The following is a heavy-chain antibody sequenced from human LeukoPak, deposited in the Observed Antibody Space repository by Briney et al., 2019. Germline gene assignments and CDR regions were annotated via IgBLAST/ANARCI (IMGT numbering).Heavy chain of an antibody. CDR1: GFTFSSYW. Sequence: PGGSLRLSCAASGFTFSSYWMHWVRQPPGKGLVWVSRINSDGSSTDYADSVKGRFTISRDNAKNTLYLQMNSLRAEDTAVYYCARDIVVVTATPFDIWGQGTMVTVSS. V-gene: IGHV3-74*01. D-gene: IGHD2-21*02. CDR3: ARDIVVVTATPFDI. J-gene: IGHJ3*02. CDR2: INSDGSST.